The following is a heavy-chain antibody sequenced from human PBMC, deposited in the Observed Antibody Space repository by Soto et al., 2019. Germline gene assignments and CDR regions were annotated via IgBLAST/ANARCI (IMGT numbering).Heavy chain of an antibody. CDR1: GGTFSSYT. J-gene: IGHJ6*03. D-gene: IGHD6-13*01. CDR2: IIPILGIA. CDR3: ARGAIAAACNYYYCYMDV. V-gene: IGHV1-69*02. Sequence: QVQLVQSGAEVKKPGSSVKVSCKASGGTFSSYTISWVRQAPGQGLEWMGRIIPILGIANYAQKFQGRVTITADKCTSTTYMELSSLRSEDTAVYYCARGAIAAACNYYYCYMDVWGKGTTVTVSS.